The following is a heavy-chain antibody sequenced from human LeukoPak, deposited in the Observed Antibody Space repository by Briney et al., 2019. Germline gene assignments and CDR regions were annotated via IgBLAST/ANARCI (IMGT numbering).Heavy chain of an antibody. CDR3: ARSVTSSWSYYFDY. D-gene: IGHD6-13*01. J-gene: IGHJ4*02. CDR2: SYTSGST. CDR1: GGSISSYY. V-gene: IGHV4-4*07. Sequence: PSETLSLTRTVSGGSISSYYWSWIRQPAGKGLEWVGRSYTSGSTDYNPSLKSRVTMSVDTSKNHFSLKLSSVTAADMAMYYCARSVTSSWSYYFDYWGQGTLVTVSS.